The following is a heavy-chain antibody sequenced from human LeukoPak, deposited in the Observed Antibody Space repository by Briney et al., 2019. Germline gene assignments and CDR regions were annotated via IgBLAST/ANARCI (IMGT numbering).Heavy chain of an antibody. J-gene: IGHJ3*02. V-gene: IGHV3-7*04. CDR2: IKQDGSEK. Sequence: PGGSLRLSCAASGFTFSSYWMSWVRQAPGKGLEWVANIKQDGSEKYYVDSMKGRFTISRDNAKKSLYLQMTSLRAEDTAVYYCARGDYYGSGSSFMDAFDIWGPGRMVSVSS. CDR3: ARGDYYGSGSSFMDAFDI. D-gene: IGHD3-10*01. CDR1: GFTFSSYW.